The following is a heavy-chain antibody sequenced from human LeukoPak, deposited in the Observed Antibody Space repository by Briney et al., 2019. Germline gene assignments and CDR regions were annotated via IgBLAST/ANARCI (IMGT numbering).Heavy chain of an antibody. CDR3: ARASPTTNKGAYGWIDP. D-gene: IGHD1-14*01. J-gene: IGHJ5*02. CDR1: GGSISGYY. Sequence: SETLSLTCTVSGGSISGYYGSWIRQPAGEGLEWIGRIYTSGSTNYNPSLKSRVTMSVDTSKNQFSLKLSSVTAADTAVYYCARASPTTNKGAYGWIDPWGQGTLVTVSS. V-gene: IGHV4-4*07. CDR2: IYTSGST.